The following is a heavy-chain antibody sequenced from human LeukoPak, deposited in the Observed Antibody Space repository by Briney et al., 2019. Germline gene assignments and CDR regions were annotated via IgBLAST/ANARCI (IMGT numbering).Heavy chain of an antibody. CDR3: AKLSRPIVVVVAATFDS. J-gene: IGHJ4*02. D-gene: IGHD2-15*01. CDR2: IKEDESAK. Sequence: GGSLRLSCVASGFIFTDHWMSWVRQAPGKGLDWVANIKEDESAKFYADSVRGRFTISRDNAKNSVHLEMNNLRVEDTAVYYCAKLSRPIVVVVAATFDSWGQGTLVTVSS. V-gene: IGHV3-7*01. CDR1: GFIFTDHW.